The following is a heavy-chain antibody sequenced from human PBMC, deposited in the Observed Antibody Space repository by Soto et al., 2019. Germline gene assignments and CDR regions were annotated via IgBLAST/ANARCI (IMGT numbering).Heavy chain of an antibody. J-gene: IGHJ5*02. V-gene: IGHV5-51*01. D-gene: IGHD3-22*01. Sequence: GESLKISCRTSGYRFTSYWIAWVRQMPGKGLEWMGIIFPSDSDTRYSPSFQGQVTISADRSTSTAFLQWASLKASDTAVYFCARKDKSGYFNWFDPWGQGTLVTVSS. CDR3: ARKDKSGYFNWFDP. CDR1: GYRFTSYW. CDR2: IFPSDSDT.